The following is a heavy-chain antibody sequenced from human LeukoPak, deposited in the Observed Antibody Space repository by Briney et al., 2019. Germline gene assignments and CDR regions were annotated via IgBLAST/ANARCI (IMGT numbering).Heavy chain of an antibody. CDR2: IKQDGSEK. CDR3: ARAVGSGDAY. Sequence: GGSLRLSCEASGLTFSSYWMSWVRQAPGKGLEWVANIKQDGSEKYYVDSVKGRFTISRDNAKNSVYLQMNSLRAEDTAVYYCARAVGSGDAYWGQGTLVTVSS. D-gene: IGHD2-15*01. J-gene: IGHJ4*02. CDR1: GLTFSSYW. V-gene: IGHV3-7*03.